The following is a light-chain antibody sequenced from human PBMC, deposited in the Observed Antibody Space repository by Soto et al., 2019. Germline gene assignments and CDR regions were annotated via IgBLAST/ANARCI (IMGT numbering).Light chain of an antibody. CDR1: QDINKN. CDR2: DAS. J-gene: IGKJ5*01. Sequence: DIQMTQSPSSLSASVGDRFTITCQASQDINKNLIWYQQKPGKAPKLLIYDASDLETGVPSRFSGSGSGTGFTFTISSLQPEDFATYYCQQYESLPLNFGQGTRLEIK. V-gene: IGKV1-33*01. CDR3: QQYESLPLN.